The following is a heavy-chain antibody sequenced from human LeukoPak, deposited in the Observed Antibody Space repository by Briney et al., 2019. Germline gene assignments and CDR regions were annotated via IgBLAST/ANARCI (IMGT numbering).Heavy chain of an antibody. CDR3: AKEMATIRAFDF. Sequence: PGGSLRLSCAVSGFTFSTYAMRWVRQAPGKGLVGGSVISGSGSSTLYADSVEGRFTISRDNSKNTLYLQMNSLRAEDTAVYYCAKEMATIRAFDFWGQGTMVTVSS. V-gene: IGHV3-23*01. CDR2: ISGSGSST. CDR1: GFTFSTYA. J-gene: IGHJ3*01. D-gene: IGHD5-24*01.